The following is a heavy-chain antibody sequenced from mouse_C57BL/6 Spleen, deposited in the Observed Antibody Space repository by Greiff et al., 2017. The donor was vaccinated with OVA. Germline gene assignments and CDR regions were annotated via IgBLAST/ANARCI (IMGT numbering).Heavy chain of an antibody. J-gene: IGHJ1*03. CDR1: GFTFSSSG. V-gene: IGHV5-6*01. Sequence: EVKLMESGGDLVKPGGSLKLSCAASGFTFSSSGLSWVRQTPDKRLEWVATISSGGSYTYSPDSVKGRFTISRDNAKNTLYLQMSSLKSEDTAMYYCARHGYYDWYFDVWGTGTTVTVSS. D-gene: IGHD2-3*01. CDR2: ISSGGSYT. CDR3: ARHGYYDWYFDV.